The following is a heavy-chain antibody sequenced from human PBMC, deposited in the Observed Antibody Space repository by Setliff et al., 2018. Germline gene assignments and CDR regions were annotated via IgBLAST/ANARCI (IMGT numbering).Heavy chain of an antibody. V-gene: IGHV4-39*01. CDR1: GGSITSSSYY. CDR2: IYYDGSI. J-gene: IGHJ5*02. Sequence: PSETLSLTCTVSGGSITSSSYYWGWVRQPPGKGLEWIGSIYYDGSIYHNESLKSRVIMSVETSMNEFYLDLRFLTAADTALYFCARHFAPSEAPGLAWFDPWGQGTLVTVSS. CDR3: ARHFAPSEAPGLAWFDP. D-gene: IGHD1-1*01.